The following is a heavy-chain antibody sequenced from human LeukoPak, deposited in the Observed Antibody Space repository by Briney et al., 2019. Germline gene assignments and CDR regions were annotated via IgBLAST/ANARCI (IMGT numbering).Heavy chain of an antibody. Sequence: KPSETLSLTCAVSGYSISSGYYWGWFRQPPGKGLEWIGCMYHSGSTYYSPSLKSRVTISVDTSKNQFSLKLSSVTAADTAVYYCARQGGSSSPYYYYYMDVWGKGTTVTVSS. CDR2: MYHSGST. V-gene: IGHV4-38-2*01. D-gene: IGHD6-13*01. CDR1: GYSISSGYY. J-gene: IGHJ6*03. CDR3: ARQGGSSSPYYYYYMDV.